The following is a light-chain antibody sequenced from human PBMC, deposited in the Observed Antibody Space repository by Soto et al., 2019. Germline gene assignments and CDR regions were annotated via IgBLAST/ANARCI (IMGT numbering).Light chain of an antibody. CDR2: GNS. V-gene: IGLV1-40*01. CDR1: SSNIGAGYD. J-gene: IGLJ2*01. CDR3: QSYDSSLSGSV. Sequence: QSVLTQPPSVSGAPGQRVTISCTGSSSNIGAGYDVHWYQQLPGTAPKLLIYGNSNRPSGVPDRFSGSKSGTSASLPITGLLAEDEDDYYCQSYDSSLSGSVFGGGTKLTVL.